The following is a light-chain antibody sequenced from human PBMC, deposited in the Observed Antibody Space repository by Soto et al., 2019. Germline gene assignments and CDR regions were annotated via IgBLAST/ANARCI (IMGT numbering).Light chain of an antibody. J-gene: IGKJ1*01. V-gene: IGKV3-20*01. CDR2: GAS. Sequence: EIVLTQSPGTLSLSPGERATLSCRASQSVSSNYLGWFQQKPGQAPRLLIFGASYRDTGIPDRFSGSGSGTDFTLTSSRLEPEDFAMYYCQQYGSSPGTFGQGTKVEVK. CDR1: QSVSSNY. CDR3: QQYGSSPGT.